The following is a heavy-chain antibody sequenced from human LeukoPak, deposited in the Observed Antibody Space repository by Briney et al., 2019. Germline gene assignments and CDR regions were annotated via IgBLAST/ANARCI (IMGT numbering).Heavy chain of an antibody. V-gene: IGHV3-21*01. Sequence: PGGSLRLSCAASGFTFSSYGMNWVRQAPGKGLELLSSIGSSSDYIYYADSVKDRFTISRDNAKNSLYLQMNILRAEDTAIYYCARTYGGDGGQRLDYWGQGTLVTVSS. CDR2: IGSSSDYI. D-gene: IGHD2-21*02. J-gene: IGHJ4*02. CDR1: GFTFSSYG. CDR3: ARTYGGDGGQRLDY.